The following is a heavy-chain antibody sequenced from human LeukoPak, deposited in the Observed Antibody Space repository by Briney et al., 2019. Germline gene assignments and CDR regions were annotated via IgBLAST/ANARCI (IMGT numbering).Heavy chain of an antibody. Sequence: SETLSLTCNVSLDSMTDYYWSWIRQSPGGCLEWIGHIYTRGATNYLPSLRSRVTISVDKSKWQVFLRLNSVTAADTALYYCVASYATSSGIDHWGQGTLVTVSS. D-gene: IGHD2/OR15-2a*01. CDR3: VASYATSSGIDH. J-gene: IGHJ4*02. V-gene: IGHV4-4*09. CDR1: LDSMTDYY. CDR2: IYTRGAT.